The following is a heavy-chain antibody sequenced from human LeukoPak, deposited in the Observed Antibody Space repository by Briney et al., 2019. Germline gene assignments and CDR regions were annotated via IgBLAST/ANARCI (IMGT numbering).Heavy chain of an antibody. CDR3: ARDGVYSSGWDVGYWFDP. J-gene: IGHJ5*02. CDR2: ISAYNGNT. Sequence: ASVKVSCKASGYTFTSYGISWVRQAPGQGLEWMGWISAYNGNTNYAQKFQGRVTITADESTSTAYMELSSLRSEDTAVYYCARDGVYSSGWDVGYWFDPWGQGTLVTVSS. CDR1: GYTFTSYG. D-gene: IGHD6-19*01. V-gene: IGHV1-18*01.